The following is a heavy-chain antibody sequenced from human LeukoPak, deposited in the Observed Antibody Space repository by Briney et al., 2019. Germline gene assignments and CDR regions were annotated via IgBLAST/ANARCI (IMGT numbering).Heavy chain of an antibody. CDR2: MYHSGST. D-gene: IGHD6-6*01. J-gene: IGHJ6*03. Sequence: SETLSLTCSVSGYSISSGYYWGWIRQPPGKGLEWIGSMYHSGSTHYNPSLKSRVTISVDTSKNQFSLKLSSVTAADTAVYYCAREFRAARLYYMDVWGKGTTVTVSS. V-gene: IGHV4-38-2*02. CDR1: GYSISSGYY. CDR3: AREFRAARLYYMDV.